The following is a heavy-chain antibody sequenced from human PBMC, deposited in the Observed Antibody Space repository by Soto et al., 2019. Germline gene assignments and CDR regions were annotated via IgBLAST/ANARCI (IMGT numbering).Heavy chain of an antibody. CDR3: ARVPTGTTWVTSEY. CDR2: LYYSGNT. Sequence: QVQLQESGPGLVKPSETLSLTCTVSGGSVSSGSYYWSWIRQPPGKGLEWIGYLYYSGNTNYNPSLKSRVTIAVDTSKNQFSLKLSSVTAADTAVYYCARVPTGTTWVTSEYWGQGTLVTFSS. V-gene: IGHV4-61*01. J-gene: IGHJ4*02. D-gene: IGHD1-7*01. CDR1: GGSVSSGSYY.